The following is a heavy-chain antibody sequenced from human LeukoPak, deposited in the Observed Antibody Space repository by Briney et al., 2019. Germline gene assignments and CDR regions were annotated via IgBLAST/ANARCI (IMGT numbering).Heavy chain of an antibody. CDR2: ISGSGGNT. CDR1: GFTFSSYA. D-gene: IGHD2-2*01. J-gene: IGHJ5*02. CDR3: AKETSYCTSTSCYSWFDP. V-gene: IGHV3-23*01. Sequence: PEGSLRLSCAASGFTFSSYAMSWVRQAPGKGLKWVSGISGSGGNTYYADSVKGRFTLSRDNSKNTLYLQMNSLRVEDTAVYYCAKETSYCTSTSCYSWFDPWGQGTLVTVSS.